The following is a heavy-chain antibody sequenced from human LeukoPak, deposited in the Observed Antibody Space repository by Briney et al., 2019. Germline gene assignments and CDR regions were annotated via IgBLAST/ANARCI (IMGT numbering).Heavy chain of an antibody. CDR1: GFTFDDYA. Sequence: PRGSLRLSCAASGFTFDDYAMHWVRQAPGKGLEWVSLISGDGGSTYYADSVKGRFTISRDNSKNSLYLQMNSLRTEDTALYYCAKTEEYSSSSHAFDYWGQGTLVTVSS. V-gene: IGHV3-43*02. D-gene: IGHD6-6*01. CDR3: AKTEEYSSSSHAFDY. CDR2: ISGDGGST. J-gene: IGHJ4*02.